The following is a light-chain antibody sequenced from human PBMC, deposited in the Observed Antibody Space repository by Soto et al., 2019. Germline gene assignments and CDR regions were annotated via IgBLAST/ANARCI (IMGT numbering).Light chain of an antibody. CDR2: AAS. Sequence: DLQMTQSPSCLSASVGDRVTTTCRASQSISSYLNWYQQKPGKAPXXLIYAASSLQTGVPSRFSGSASGTEFTLTISSLKPDDFATYYCQQYYSLWTFGPGTKVDIK. V-gene: IGKV1-39*01. J-gene: IGKJ1*01. CDR3: QQYYSLWT. CDR1: QSISSY.